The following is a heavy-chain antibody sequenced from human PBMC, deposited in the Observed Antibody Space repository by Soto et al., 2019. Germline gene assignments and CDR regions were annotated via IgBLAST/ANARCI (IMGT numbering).Heavy chain of an antibody. CDR1: GGSIINGDTY. Sequence: QVQLQESGPGLVKPSQTLSLTCTVSGGSIINGDTYLNWIRQHPEKGLEWMGYINYRGTTNYNPALKSRILISIDTSKNQFSLRLTSVTAADTAVYYCARDAPGVAPYWCQGTLVTVSS. CDR3: ARDAPGVAPY. V-gene: IGHV4-31*03. CDR2: INYRGTT. D-gene: IGHD2-15*01. J-gene: IGHJ4*02.